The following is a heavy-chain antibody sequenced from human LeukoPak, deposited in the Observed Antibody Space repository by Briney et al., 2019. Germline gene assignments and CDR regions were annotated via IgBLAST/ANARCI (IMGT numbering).Heavy chain of an antibody. CDR2: ISYDGSNK. CDR1: GFTFSSYE. J-gene: IGHJ6*04. CDR3: ARDLVPAAEYYYYYGMDV. V-gene: IGHV3-30*04. D-gene: IGHD6-13*01. Sequence: GGSLRLSCAASGFTFSSYEMNWVRQAPGKGLEWVAVISYDGSNKYYADSVKGRFTISRDNSKNTLYLQMNSLRAEDTAVYYCARDLVPAAEYYYYYGMDVWGKGTTVTVSS.